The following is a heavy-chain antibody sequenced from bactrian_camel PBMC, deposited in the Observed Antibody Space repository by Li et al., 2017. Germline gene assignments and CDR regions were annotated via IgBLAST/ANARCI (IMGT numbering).Heavy chain of an antibody. CDR1: GDSSTIGC. CDR2: LDSDGSA. V-gene: IGHV3S53*01. CDR3: AADPISRPCRSQFSGH. Sequence: HVQLVESGGGLVQSGGSLTLSCAASGDSSTIGCITWFRQAPGKEREVVAILDSDGSARYADSVKARFTVSRDNAKNTLNLQMSDLKAEDTAMYYCAADPISRPCRSQFSGHWGQGTQVTVS. J-gene: IGHJ4*01.